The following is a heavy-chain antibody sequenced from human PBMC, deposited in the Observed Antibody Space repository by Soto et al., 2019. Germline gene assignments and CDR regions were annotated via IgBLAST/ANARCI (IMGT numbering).Heavy chain of an antibody. CDR2: IYYSGST. J-gene: IGHJ6*02. CDR1: GGSISSYY. CDR3: ARGPEAITIFGVVIPQGYGMDV. V-gene: IGHV4-39*01. D-gene: IGHD3-3*01. Sequence: TLSLTCTVSGGSISSYYWGWIRQPPGKGLEWIGSIYYSGSTYYNPSLKSRVTISVDTSKNQFSLKLSSVTAADTAVYYCARGPEAITIFGVVIPQGYGMDVWGQGTTVTVSS.